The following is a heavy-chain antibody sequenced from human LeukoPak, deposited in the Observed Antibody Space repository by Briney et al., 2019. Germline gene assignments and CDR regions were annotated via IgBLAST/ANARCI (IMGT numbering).Heavy chain of an antibody. CDR1: GFTFSSYA. V-gene: IGHV3-23*01. CDR3: AKEGGLLVAATRYYYYYGMDV. Sequence: GGSLRLSCAASGFTFSSYAMSWVRQAPGKGLEWVSAISGSGGSTYYADSVKGRFTISRDNSKNTLYLQMNSLRAEDTAVYHCAKEGGLLVAATRYYYYYGMDVWGQGTTVTVSS. D-gene: IGHD2-15*01. CDR2: ISGSGGST. J-gene: IGHJ6*02.